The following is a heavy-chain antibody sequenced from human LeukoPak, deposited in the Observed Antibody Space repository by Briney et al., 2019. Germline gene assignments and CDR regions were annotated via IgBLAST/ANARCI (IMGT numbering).Heavy chain of an antibody. J-gene: IGHJ4*02. CDR2: ISGSGGST. Sequence: GGSLRLSCAASGFTFSSYAMSWVGQAPGKWLGWVSAISGSGGSTYYADSVKGRFTISRDNSKNTLYLQMNSLRAEDTAVYYCAKDRNVDTAMAELDYWGQGTLVTVSS. CDR3: AKDRNVDTAMAELDY. CDR1: GFTFSSYA. D-gene: IGHD5-18*01. V-gene: IGHV3-23*01.